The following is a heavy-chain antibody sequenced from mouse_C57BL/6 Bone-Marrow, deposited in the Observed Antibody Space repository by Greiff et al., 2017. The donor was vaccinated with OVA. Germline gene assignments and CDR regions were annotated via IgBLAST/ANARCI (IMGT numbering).Heavy chain of an antibody. CDR1: GFNIKDDY. D-gene: IGHD4-1*01. V-gene: IGHV14-4*01. CDR2: IDPENGDT. J-gene: IGHJ2*01. Sequence: VQLQQSGAELVRPGASVKLSCTASGFNIKDDYMHWVKQRPEQGLEWIGWIDPENGDTEYASKFQGKATITADTSSNTAYLQLSSLTSEDTAVYYCTTWENFDYWGQGTTLTVSS. CDR3: TTWENFDY.